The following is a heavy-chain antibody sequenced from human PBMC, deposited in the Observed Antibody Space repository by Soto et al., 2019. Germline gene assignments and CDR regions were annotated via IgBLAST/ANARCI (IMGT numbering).Heavy chain of an antibody. CDR3: ARTYYYRSGTYFAWFDP. D-gene: IGHD3-10*01. CDR2: IKHIGGT. J-gene: IGHJ5*02. V-gene: IGHV4-34*01. Sequence: GSLRLSCAASGFTFSDYYMSWIRQSPGKGLDLIWQIKHIGGTNYNPLLKSRVTISVDTPRNQFSLKLSSVTAADTAVYFCARTYYYRSGTYFAWFDPWGQGTLVTVSS. CDR1: GFTFSDYY.